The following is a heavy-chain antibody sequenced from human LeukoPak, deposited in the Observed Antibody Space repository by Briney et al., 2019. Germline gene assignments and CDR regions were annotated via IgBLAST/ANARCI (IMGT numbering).Heavy chain of an antibody. CDR1: GGTISSGSYY. D-gene: IGHD2-2*01. Sequence: SETLSLTCTVSGGTISSGSYYWSWIRQPAGKGLEWIGRIYTSGGTNYNPSLKSRVTISVDTSKNQFSLKLSSVTAADTAVYYCARGLGYCSSTSCPQGAFDIWGQGTMVTVSS. CDR3: ARGLGYCSSTSCPQGAFDI. CDR2: IYTSGGT. V-gene: IGHV4-61*02. J-gene: IGHJ3*02.